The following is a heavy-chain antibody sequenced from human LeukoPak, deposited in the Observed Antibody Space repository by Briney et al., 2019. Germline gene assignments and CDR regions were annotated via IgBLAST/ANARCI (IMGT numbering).Heavy chain of an antibody. CDR3: AKADCSSTSCPTDY. CDR2: ISWNSGSI. V-gene: IGHV3-9*01. Sequence: SLRLSCAASGFTFDDYAMHWVRQAPGKGLEWVSGISWNSGSIGYADSAKGRFTISRDNAKNSLYLQMNSLRAEDTALYYCAKADCSSTSCPTDYWGQGTLVTVSS. J-gene: IGHJ4*02. CDR1: GFTFDDYA. D-gene: IGHD2-2*01.